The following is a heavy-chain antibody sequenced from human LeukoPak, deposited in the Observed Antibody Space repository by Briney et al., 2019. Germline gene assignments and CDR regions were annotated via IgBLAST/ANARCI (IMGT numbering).Heavy chain of an antibody. J-gene: IGHJ4*02. Sequence: TGGYLRLYCAASGFTFSSYWMHWVRQAPGKGLVWVSRVKSDGSVTNYADSVKGRFTISRDNAKNTLYLQMNSLRAEDTAVYYCAMFSYVSGTTISWGQGTLVTVSS. CDR3: AMFSYVSGTTIS. V-gene: IGHV3-74*01. CDR1: GFTFSSYW. CDR2: VKSDGSVT. D-gene: IGHD1-20*01.